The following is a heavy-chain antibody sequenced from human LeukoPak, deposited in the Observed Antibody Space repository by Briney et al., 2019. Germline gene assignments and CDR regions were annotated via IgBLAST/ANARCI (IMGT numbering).Heavy chain of an antibody. CDR1: GFPFSSYS. D-gene: IGHD2-21*02. CDR3: AREAYCGGDCYPYNWFDP. J-gene: IGHJ5*02. V-gene: IGHV3-21*01. Sequence: PGGSLRLSCAASGFPFSSYSMNWVRQAPGKGLEWVSSISSSSSYIYYADSVKGRFTISRDNAKNSLYLQMNSLRAEDTAVYYCAREAYCGGDCYPYNWFDPWGQGTLVTVSS. CDR2: ISSSSSYI.